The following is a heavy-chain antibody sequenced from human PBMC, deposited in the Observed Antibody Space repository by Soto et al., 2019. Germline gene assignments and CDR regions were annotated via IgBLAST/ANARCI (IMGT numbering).Heavy chain of an antibody. CDR3: ARSSIFGVVPGTS. Sequence: PSETLSLTCTVSAVSITNYYWSWIRQPPGKGLEWIGYIHSSGMTNYNPSLKSRVTISLDTPKNQFSLKLTSVTAADTAIYFCARSSIFGVVPGTSWGQGTLVTVSS. V-gene: IGHV4-59*01. D-gene: IGHD3-3*01. CDR2: IHSSGMT. J-gene: IGHJ5*02. CDR1: AVSITNYY.